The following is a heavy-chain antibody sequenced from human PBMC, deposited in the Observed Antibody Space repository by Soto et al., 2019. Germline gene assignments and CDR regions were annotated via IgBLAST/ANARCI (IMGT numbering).Heavy chain of an antibody. CDR1: GFTFSSYW. J-gene: IGHJ6*02. CDR3: ARDGHYYDSSGYCRAYYYGMDV. V-gene: IGHV3-74*01. Sequence: GGSLRLSCAASGFTFSSYWMHWVRQAPGKGLVWVSRINSDGSSTSYADSVKGRFTISRDNAKNTLYLQMNSLRAEDTAVYYCARDGHYYDSSGYCRAYYYGMDVWGQGTTVTVSS. D-gene: IGHD3-22*01. CDR2: INSDGSST.